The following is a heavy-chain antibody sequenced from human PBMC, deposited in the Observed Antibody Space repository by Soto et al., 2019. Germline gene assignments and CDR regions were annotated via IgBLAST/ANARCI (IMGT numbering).Heavy chain of an antibody. J-gene: IGHJ6*02. V-gene: IGHV1-18*01. CDR3: VMVDNYVTPTPQDV. D-gene: IGHD3-16*01. Sequence: QVQLVQSGDEVKKPGASVKVSSKAFGYIFVNYGIAWVRQAPGQGLEWMGWISLYTGNTHSASKVQGRLTMTTDTSTSTAYMDLGSLTSDDTAVYYCVMVDNYVTPTPQDVWGQGTTVTVSS. CDR1: GYIFVNYG. CDR2: ISLYTGNT.